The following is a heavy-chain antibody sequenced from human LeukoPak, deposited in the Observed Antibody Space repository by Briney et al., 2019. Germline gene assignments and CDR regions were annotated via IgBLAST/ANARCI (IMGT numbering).Heavy chain of an antibody. CDR3: ARVKGMKYSSSSIDY. J-gene: IGHJ4*02. CDR1: GFTFSSYS. V-gene: IGHV3-21*01. Sequence: GGSLRLSCAASGFTFSSYSMNWVRQAPGKGLEWVSSISSSSSYIYYADSVKGRFTISRDNAKNSLYLQMNSLRAEDTAVYYCARVKGMKYSSSSIDYWGQGTLVTVSS. D-gene: IGHD6-6*01. CDR2: ISSSSSYI.